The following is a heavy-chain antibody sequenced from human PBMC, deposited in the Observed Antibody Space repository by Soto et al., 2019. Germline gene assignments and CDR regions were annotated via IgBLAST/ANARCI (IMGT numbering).Heavy chain of an antibody. CDR1: GFTFSTYA. CDR3: AKDPNGDYVGAFDF. J-gene: IGHJ3*01. CDR2: ITGSGAPA. V-gene: IGHV3-23*01. Sequence: EVQLLESGGGLVQPGGSLRISCAASGFTFSTYALTWVRQPPGKGLEWVAAITGSGAPANYADSVKGRFTISRDNSKNTLYLQMSSLTAEDTAVYFCAKDPNGDYVGAFDFWGRETLVTVSS. D-gene: IGHD2-8*01.